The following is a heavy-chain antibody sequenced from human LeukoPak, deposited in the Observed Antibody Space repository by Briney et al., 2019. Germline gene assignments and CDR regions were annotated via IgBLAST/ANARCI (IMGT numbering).Heavy chain of an antibody. CDR2: INPNSGGT. Sequence: GASVKVSCKASGYTFTGYYMHWVRQAPGQGLEWMGWINPNSGGTNYAQKFQGRVTMTRDTSISTAYMELSRLRSDDTAVYYCATPQWELGWDAFDILGQGTMVTVSS. V-gene: IGHV1-2*02. J-gene: IGHJ3*02. CDR1: GYTFTGYY. D-gene: IGHD1-26*01. CDR3: ATPQWELGWDAFDI.